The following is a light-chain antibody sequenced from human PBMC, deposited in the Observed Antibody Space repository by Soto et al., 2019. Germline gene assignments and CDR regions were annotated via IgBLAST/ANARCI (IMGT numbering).Light chain of an antibody. CDR2: DAS. CDR3: QQYNSYSRYT. CDR1: QSISSW. Sequence: DIQMTQSPSTLSASVGDRVTITCRASQSISSWLAWYQQKPGKAPKLLIYDASSLESGVPSRFSGGGSGTEFTLTISSLQPDDFATYYCQQYNSYSRYTFGQGTKLEIK. V-gene: IGKV1-5*01. J-gene: IGKJ2*01.